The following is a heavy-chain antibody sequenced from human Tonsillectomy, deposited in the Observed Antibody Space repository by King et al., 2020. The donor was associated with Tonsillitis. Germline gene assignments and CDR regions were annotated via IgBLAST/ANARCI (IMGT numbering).Heavy chain of an antibody. CDR1: GFTFSSYA. J-gene: IGHJ4*02. CDR2: ISGSGGST. D-gene: IGHD6-19*01. CDR3: AKGAPGVVVAGSGDFAS. Sequence: VQLVESGGDLVQPGGSLRLSCAASGFTFSSYAMSWVRQAPGKGLEWVSTISGSGGSTYYADSVKGRFTISRDNSKYTLYLQMNSLRAEDTAVYYCAKGAPGVVVAGSGDFASWRQGPLVTVPS. V-gene: IGHV3-23*04.